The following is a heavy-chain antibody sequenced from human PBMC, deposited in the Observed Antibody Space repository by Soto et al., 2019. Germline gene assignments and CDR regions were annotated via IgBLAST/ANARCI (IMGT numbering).Heavy chain of an antibody. CDR3: ARGYYYGSGSYYKGVFDP. J-gene: IGHJ5*02. CDR2: IYHSGST. D-gene: IGHD3-10*01. CDR1: GGSISSGGYS. V-gene: IGHV4-30-2*01. Sequence: SETLSLTCAVSGGSISSGGYSWSWIRQPPGKGLEWIGYIYHSGSTYYNPSLKSRVTISVDRSKNQFSLKLSSVTAADTAVYYCARGYYYGSGSYYKGVFDPWGQGTLVTVSS.